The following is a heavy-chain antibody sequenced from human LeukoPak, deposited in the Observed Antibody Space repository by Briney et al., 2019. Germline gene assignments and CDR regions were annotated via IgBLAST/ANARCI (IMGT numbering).Heavy chain of an antibody. CDR2: ISSSSSYT. CDR1: GSTFSDYY. D-gene: IGHD3-22*01. CDR3: ASGGISSGYFY. Sequence: GGSLRLSCAASGSTFSDYYMSWIRQAPGKGLEWVSYISSSSSYTNYADSVKGRFTISRDNAKNSLYLQMNSLRAEDTAVYYCASGGISSGYFYWGQGTLVTVSS. J-gene: IGHJ4*02. V-gene: IGHV3-11*03.